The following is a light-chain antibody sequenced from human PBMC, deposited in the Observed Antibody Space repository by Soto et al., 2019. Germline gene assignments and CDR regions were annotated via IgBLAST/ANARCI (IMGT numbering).Light chain of an antibody. CDR1: QIVSYNSNNKNS. CDR2: WAS. Sequence: EIVMTQSPDSLALSLGERATINCKSSQIVSYNSNNKNSLAWYQQKPGQPPKLLIYWASTREMGVPDRFSGSGTGTDFTLTISSLRAEDVAVYYCQQYFSSPQTFGQGTRLEI. J-gene: IGKJ5*01. V-gene: IGKV4-1*01. CDR3: QQYFSSPQT.